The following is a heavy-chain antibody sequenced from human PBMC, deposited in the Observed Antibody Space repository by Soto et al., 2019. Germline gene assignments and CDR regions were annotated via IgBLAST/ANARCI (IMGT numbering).Heavy chain of an antibody. CDR3: ARDPYSGSYYGYYYYGMDV. D-gene: IGHD1-26*01. J-gene: IGHJ6*02. Sequence: EVQLVESGGGLVQPGGSLRLSCAASGFTFSSYSMNWVHQAPGKGLEWVSYISSSSSTIYYADSVKGRFTISRDNAKNSLYLQMNSLRDEDTAVYYCARDPYSGSYYGYYYYGMDVWGQGTTVTVSS. CDR2: ISSSSSTI. V-gene: IGHV3-48*02. CDR1: GFTFSSYS.